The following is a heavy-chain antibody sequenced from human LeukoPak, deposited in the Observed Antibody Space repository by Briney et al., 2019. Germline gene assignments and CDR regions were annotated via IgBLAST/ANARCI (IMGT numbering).Heavy chain of an antibody. CDR3: ARVRTYYYDSSGYYYTRKAGGHFDY. CDR1: GFTFSSYS. Sequence: PGGSLRLSCAASGFTFSSYSMNWVRQAPGKGLEWVANIKQDGSEKYYVDSVKGRLTISRDNAKNSLYLQMNSLRAEDTAVYYCARVRTYYYDSSGYYYTRKAGGHFDYWGQGTLVTVSS. J-gene: IGHJ4*02. CDR2: IKQDGSEK. V-gene: IGHV3-7*01. D-gene: IGHD3-22*01.